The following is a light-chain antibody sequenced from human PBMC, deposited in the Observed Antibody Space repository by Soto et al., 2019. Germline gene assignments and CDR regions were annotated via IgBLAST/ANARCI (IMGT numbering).Light chain of an antibody. Sequence: CRASQTISSWLAWYQQKPGKAPKLLIYKASTLKSGVPSRFSGRGSGTELTLPISRPSHDTFAPYYCQHSNRYSEAFGQGTKVDI. V-gene: IGKV1-5*03. CDR2: KAS. CDR3: QHSNRYSEA. J-gene: IGKJ1*01. CDR1: QTISSW.